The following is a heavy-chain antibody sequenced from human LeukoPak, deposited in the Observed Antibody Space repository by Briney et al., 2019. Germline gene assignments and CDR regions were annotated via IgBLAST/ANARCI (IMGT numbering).Heavy chain of an antibody. Sequence: GGSLRLSCAASGFTFSSYAMSWVRQAPGKGLEWVSYISSSGSTIYYADSVKGRFTISRDNAKNSLYLQMNSLRAEDTAVYYCARETSIYYDSSGYHYYFDYWGQGTLVTVSS. CDR2: ISSSGSTI. J-gene: IGHJ4*02. V-gene: IGHV3-48*03. CDR1: GFTFSSYA. CDR3: ARETSIYYDSSGYHYYFDY. D-gene: IGHD3-22*01.